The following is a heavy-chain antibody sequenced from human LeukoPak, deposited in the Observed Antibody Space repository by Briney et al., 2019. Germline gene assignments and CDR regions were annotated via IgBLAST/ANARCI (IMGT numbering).Heavy chain of an antibody. CDR1: GGSITGYY. CDR2: ISYSGRT. D-gene: IGHD4-17*01. CDR3: ARHATDDYGDTPFFDN. Sequence: PSETLSLTCTVSGGSITGYYWSWVRQPPGKGLEWIGYISYSGRTNYNPSLKSRVTISVDTSRVHFSLRLSSVTAADTAVYYCARHATDDYGDTPFFDNWGQRTLVTVSS. J-gene: IGHJ4*02. V-gene: IGHV4-59*08.